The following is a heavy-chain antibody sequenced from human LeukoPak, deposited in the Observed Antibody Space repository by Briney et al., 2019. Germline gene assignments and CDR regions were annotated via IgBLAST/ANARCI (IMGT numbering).Heavy chain of an antibody. V-gene: IGHV3-23*01. D-gene: IGHD6-6*01. CDR1: GFTFSSYA. CDR3: AKSSSSPRLFDY. CDR2: ISGSGDST. Sequence: GGSLRLSCAASGFTFSSYAMSLVRQAPGKGLDWVSAISGSGDSTYYADSVKGRFTISKDNSKNTLYLQMNSLRAEYTAVYYCAKSSSSPRLFDYWGQGALVTVSS. J-gene: IGHJ4*02.